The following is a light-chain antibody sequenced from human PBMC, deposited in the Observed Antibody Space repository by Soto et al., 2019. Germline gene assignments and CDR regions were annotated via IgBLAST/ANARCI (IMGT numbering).Light chain of an antibody. Sequence: EIVLTQSPATLSSLPGDRVTLTCKASQSVSSRLSWYHQKPGQSPRLLIYGASTRATGIPARFSGSGSGTEFTLTISSLQSEDFGLYYCHQYNNFWTFGQGTKVDIK. CDR3: HQYNNFWT. CDR1: QSVSSR. V-gene: IGKV3-15*01. J-gene: IGKJ1*01. CDR2: GAS.